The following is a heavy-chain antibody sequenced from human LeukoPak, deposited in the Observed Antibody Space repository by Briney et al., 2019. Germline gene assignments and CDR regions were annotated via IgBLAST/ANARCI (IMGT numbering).Heavy chain of an antibody. J-gene: IGHJ3*02. V-gene: IGHV3-21*01. CDR2: ISSSSSYI. CDR3: ARPSGDGDYLDAFDI. D-gene: IGHD4-17*01. CDR1: GFTFSSYS. Sequence: GGSLRLSCAASGFTFSSYSMNWVRQAPGKGLEWVSSISSSSSYIYYADSVKGRFTISRDNAKNSLYLQMNSLRAEDTAVYYCARPSGDGDYLDAFDIWGQGTMVTVSS.